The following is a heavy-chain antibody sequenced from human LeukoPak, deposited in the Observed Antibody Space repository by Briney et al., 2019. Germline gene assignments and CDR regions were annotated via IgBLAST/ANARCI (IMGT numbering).Heavy chain of an antibody. D-gene: IGHD5-18*01. Sequence: GGSLRLSCAGSGFNFADYGTSWVRQAPGKGLEWVSGINWNGGSTKYADSVKGRFSISRDNAENSLFLQMNILRDEDTALYYCARAYSYGYLDYFDYWGQGTLVTVSS. CDR1: GFNFADYG. CDR2: INWNGGST. J-gene: IGHJ4*02. CDR3: ARAYSYGYLDYFDY. V-gene: IGHV3-20*04.